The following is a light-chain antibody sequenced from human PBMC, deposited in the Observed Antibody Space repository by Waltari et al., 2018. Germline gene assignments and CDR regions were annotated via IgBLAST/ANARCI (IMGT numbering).Light chain of an antibody. V-gene: IGLV3-21*02. CDR2: DDS. CDR3: QVWDSGSGHPHVV. Sequence: SYVLTQPPSVSVAPGQTASLTCGGDNIGSKSVHWSQQKAGQAPVLVVHDDSDRPSGIPERLSGSNSGNTATLTISRVEAGDEADFYCQVWDSGSGHPHVVFGGGTRLTVL. J-gene: IGLJ2*01. CDR1: NIGSKS.